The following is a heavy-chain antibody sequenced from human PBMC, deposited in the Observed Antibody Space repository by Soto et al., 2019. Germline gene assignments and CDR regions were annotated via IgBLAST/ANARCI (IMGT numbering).Heavy chain of an antibody. CDR3: VKVGTGGYSGSAYPHFAH. D-gene: IGHD5-12*01. Sequence: GGSLRLSCAASGFTFTSYAMSWVRQAPGKGLECVSLITSGGGTTHYADSVKGRFTISRDISNNTLYLQMDSLRAEDTAVYYCVKVGTGGYSGSAYPHFAHWGQGTLVTVSS. V-gene: IGHV3-23*01. CDR1: GFTFTSYA. CDR2: ITSGGGTT. J-gene: IGHJ4*01.